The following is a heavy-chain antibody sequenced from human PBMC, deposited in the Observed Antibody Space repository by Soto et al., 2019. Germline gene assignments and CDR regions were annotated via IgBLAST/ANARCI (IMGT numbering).Heavy chain of an antibody. V-gene: IGHV4-30-4*01. CDR2: IYYSGST. Sequence: PSETLSRTCTVSVGSISSVDYYWSWIRQPPGKGLEWIGYIYYSGSTYYNPSLKSRVTISVDSSKNQFSLKLSSVTAADTAVYYCAREPVAYDTSGFDYWGQGALVTASS. CDR1: VGSISSVDYY. CDR3: AREPVAYDTSGFDY. J-gene: IGHJ4*02. D-gene: IGHD3-22*01.